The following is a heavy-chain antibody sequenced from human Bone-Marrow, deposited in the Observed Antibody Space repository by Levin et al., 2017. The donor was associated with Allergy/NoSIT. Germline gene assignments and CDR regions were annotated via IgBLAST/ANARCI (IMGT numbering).Heavy chain of an antibody. CDR1: GGSFSGYY. CDR2: INHSGST. Sequence: SETLSLTCAVYGGSFSGYYWSWIRQPPGKGLEWFVEINHSGSTNYKPSLKSRVSISVDRSKNQVSLKLSSLTAADTAVYYCVRREVCRGGNCYSFDYWGQGTLVTVSS. CDR3: VRREVCRGGNCYSFDY. V-gene: IGHV4-34*01. J-gene: IGHJ4*02. D-gene: IGHD2-15*01.